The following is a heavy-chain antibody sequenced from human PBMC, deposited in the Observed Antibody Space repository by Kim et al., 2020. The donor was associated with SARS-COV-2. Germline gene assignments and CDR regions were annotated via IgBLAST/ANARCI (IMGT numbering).Heavy chain of an antibody. CDR2: IYPGDSNT. CDR1: GYSFTDYY. Sequence: GESLKISCKGSGYSFTDYYIGWVRQMPGKGLEWMGVIYPGDSNTKYSPSFQGQVTISTDKSISTAYLHWSSLKASDTATYYCGRHYYDFWNGPFYYYYGMDVWGQGTTVTVSS. J-gene: IGHJ6*02. CDR3: GRHYYDFWNGPFYYYYGMDV. V-gene: IGHV5-51*01. D-gene: IGHD3-3*01.